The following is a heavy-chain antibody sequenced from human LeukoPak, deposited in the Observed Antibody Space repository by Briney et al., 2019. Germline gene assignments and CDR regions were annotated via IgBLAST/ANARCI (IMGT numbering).Heavy chain of an antibody. CDR2: VSDDGNKK. D-gene: IGHD2-2*01. CDR1: GFTFSSYP. J-gene: IGHJ6*03. Sequence: GGSLRLSCAASGFTFSSYPMHWVRQAPGKGLEWVAVVSDDGNKKFDADFVKGRFTISRDNSKNTLYLQMNSLRGEDTAVYYCARGQLLLQGYFYYMDVWSEGTTVAVSS. V-gene: IGHV3-30-3*01. CDR3: ARGQLLLQGYFYYMDV.